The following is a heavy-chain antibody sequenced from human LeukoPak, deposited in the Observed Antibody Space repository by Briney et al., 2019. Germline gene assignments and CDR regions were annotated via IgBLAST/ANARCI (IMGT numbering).Heavy chain of an antibody. J-gene: IGHJ6*02. CDR1: GFTFSSYA. CDR3: AKDLREYSSSFELFARYYYYGMDV. Sequence: GGSLRLSCTASGFTFSSYAMTWVRQAPGKGLEWVSTISGSGSGTYYADSVKGRFIISGDNSKNTLYLQMNSLRAEDTAVYYCAKDLREYSSSFELFARYYYYGMDVWGQGTTVTVSS. V-gene: IGHV3-23*01. CDR2: ISGSGSGT. D-gene: IGHD6-6*01.